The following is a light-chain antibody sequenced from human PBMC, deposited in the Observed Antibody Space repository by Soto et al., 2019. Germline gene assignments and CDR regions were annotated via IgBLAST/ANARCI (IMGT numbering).Light chain of an antibody. V-gene: IGLV1-47*01. CDR2: RND. CDR1: SSNIGSKY. CDR3: AACAGSLSCWV. Sequence: QSVLTQPPSASGPTGHRVTISCSGRSSNIGSKYVYLHQQLPFTAPKLLIYRNDQLHSGVPDRFSGSKSRTSASLAISGLRAEDAADYYCAACAGSLSCWVLGGGTKLNVL. J-gene: IGLJ3*02.